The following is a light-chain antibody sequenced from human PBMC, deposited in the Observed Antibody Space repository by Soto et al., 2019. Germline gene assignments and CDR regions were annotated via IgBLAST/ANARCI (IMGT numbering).Light chain of an antibody. CDR1: NSDVGGYNY. CDR3: YSHAGSYTVV. J-gene: IGLJ1*01. V-gene: IGLV2-11*01. Sequence: ALTQPRSVSGSPGQSVTISCAGTNSDVGGYNYVSWYQQHPGKAPKLMIYDVSKRPSGVPYRFSGSKSGNTASLTISGLQAEDEADYSCYSHAGSYTVVFGTGTKVTVL. CDR2: DVS.